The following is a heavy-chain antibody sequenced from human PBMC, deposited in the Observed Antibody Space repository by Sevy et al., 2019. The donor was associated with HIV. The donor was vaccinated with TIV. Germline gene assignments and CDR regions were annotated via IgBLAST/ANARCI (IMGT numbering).Heavy chain of an antibody. V-gene: IGHV3-15*01. CDR3: TIDPVHFL. CDR2: IRSKTDGGTT. Sequence: GGSLRLSCAASGFTFSNVWMSWVRQAPGKGPEWVGRIRSKTDGGTTDYAAPVKGRFTVSRDDSKNMLYLQMSGLKTEDTAVYCCTIDPVHFLWGPGTLVTVSS. J-gene: IGHJ4*02. CDR1: GFTFSNVW. D-gene: IGHD6-6*01.